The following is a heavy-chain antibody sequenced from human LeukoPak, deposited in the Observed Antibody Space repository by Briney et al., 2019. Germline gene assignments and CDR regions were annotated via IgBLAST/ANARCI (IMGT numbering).Heavy chain of an antibody. D-gene: IGHD3-22*01. Sequence: GGSLRLSCAASGFTFRSYSMQWVRQAAGRRLEWVSYISSTSSTIYYPDSVKGRSTISRDNAKNSLYLQMNHQRDAGTDVYYCARAAQYYYDGSGYPAFDSWGQGTMVTVSA. CDR2: ISSTSSTI. J-gene: IGHJ3*02. CDR3: ARAAQYYYDGSGYPAFDS. V-gene: IGHV3-48*02. CDR1: GFTFRSYS.